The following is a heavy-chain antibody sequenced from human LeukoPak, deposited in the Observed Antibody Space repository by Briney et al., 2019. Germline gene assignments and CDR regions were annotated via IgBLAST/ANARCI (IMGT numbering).Heavy chain of an antibody. CDR1: GFTFDKYG. Sequence: PGRSLRLSCATSGFTFDKYGIHWVRQAPGKGLEWVSFIDTSSTTMYYTDSVKGRFTISRDNAKNSLYLQMNSLKVEDTAIYYCARDNWVDCWGQGTLVTVSS. CDR2: IDTSSTTM. J-gene: IGHJ5*01. V-gene: IGHV3-48*04. CDR3: ARDNWVDC.